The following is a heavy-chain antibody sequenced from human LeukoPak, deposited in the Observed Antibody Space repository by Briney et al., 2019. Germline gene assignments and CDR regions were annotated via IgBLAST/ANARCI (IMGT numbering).Heavy chain of an antibody. CDR2: IKQDGSEK. J-gene: IGHJ4*02. V-gene: IGHV3-7*01. CDR3: AREAVXCGGDCXXDY. CDR1: GFTFSSYW. D-gene: IGHD2-21*01. Sequence: GGSLRLSCAASGFTFSSYWMSWVRQAPGKGLEWVANIKQDGSEKYYVDSVKGRFTISRDNAKNSLYLQMNSLRAEDTAVYYCAREAVXCGGDCXXDYWGQXTLVTVSS.